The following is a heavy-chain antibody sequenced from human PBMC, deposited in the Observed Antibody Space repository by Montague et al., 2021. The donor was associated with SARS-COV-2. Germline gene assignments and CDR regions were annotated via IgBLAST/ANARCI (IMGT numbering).Heavy chain of an antibody. CDR3: VRDPGMNGLDI. CDR2: VSTDVNEK. D-gene: IGHD2-8*01. J-gene: IGHJ3*02. CDR1: GFSFSSFS. V-gene: IGHV3-30*04. Sequence: SLRLSCAASGFSFSSFSMHWVRQAPGKGLESLAVVSTDVNEKYYSGSVRGRFTISRDNSENTVSLQVNSLRVEDTAVYYCVRDPGMNGLDIWGQGTRVTVSS.